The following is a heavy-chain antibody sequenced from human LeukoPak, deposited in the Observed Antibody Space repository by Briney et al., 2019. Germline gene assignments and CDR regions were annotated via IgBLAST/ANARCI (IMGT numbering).Heavy chain of an antibody. CDR1: GGSVSGYY. Sequence: SETLSLTCTVSGGSVSGYYWSWIRQPPGKGLEWIGYMYDRGNINYNPSLKSRVTISQDMSKNQLSLKLRSVTAADRAVYYCAATIKRDYGDTNLHYWGQGILLTVSS. CDR3: AATIKRDYGDTNLHY. V-gene: IGHV4-59*02. J-gene: IGHJ4*02. CDR2: MYDRGNI. D-gene: IGHD4-17*01.